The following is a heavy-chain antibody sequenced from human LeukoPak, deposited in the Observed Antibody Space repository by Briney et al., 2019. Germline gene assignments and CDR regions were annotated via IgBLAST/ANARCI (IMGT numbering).Heavy chain of an antibody. CDR3: ARGYSGGYSYGYKAFDI. V-gene: IGHV1-69*13. J-gene: IGHJ3*02. D-gene: IGHD5-18*01. CDR1: GGTFSSYA. Sequence: SVKVSCKASGGTFSSYAISWVRQAPGQGLEWMGGIIPIFGTANYAQKFQGRVTITADESTSTAYMELSSLRSEDTAVYYCARGYSGGYSYGYKAFDIWGQGIMVTVSS. CDR2: IIPIFGTA.